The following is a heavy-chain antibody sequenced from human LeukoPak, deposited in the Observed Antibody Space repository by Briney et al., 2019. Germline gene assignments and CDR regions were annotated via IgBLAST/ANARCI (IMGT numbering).Heavy chain of an antibody. CDR2: IHAYEGNT. V-gene: IGHV1-18*01. D-gene: IGHD2-2*01. J-gene: IGHJ4*02. Sequence: ASVKVSCKTSGYTFTRYGIGWVRQAPGQGLEGVGWIHAYEGNTKYAQKVQGRVSMTTDTSTSTAYMELRSLRSDDTAVYYCARDNAIIPAEIADYWGQGTQVTVSS. CDR3: ARDNAIIPAEIADY. CDR1: GYTFTRYG.